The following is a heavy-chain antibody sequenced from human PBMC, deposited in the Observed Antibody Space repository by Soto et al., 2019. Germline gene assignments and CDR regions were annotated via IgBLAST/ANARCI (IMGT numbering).Heavy chain of an antibody. CDR1: GGSSTNCNYF. CDR2: IYHTGTT. J-gene: IGHJ3*02. D-gene: IGHD2-15*01. Sequence: SGTLSLTCTVSGGSSTNCNYFWNWILQSPGKGLEWIGFIYHTGTTYYNPSLRSRVSMSVDTSKNQFSLTVNSVTATDTGVYYCARANRVVVVAETGAAFDRSSKGTMVT. CDR3: ARANRVVVVAETGAAFDR. V-gene: IGHV4-30-4*01.